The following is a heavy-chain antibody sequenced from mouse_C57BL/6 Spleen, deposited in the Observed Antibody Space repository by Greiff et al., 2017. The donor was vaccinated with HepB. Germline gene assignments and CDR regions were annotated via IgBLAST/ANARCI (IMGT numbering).Heavy chain of an antibody. CDR2: FYPGSGSI. J-gene: IGHJ4*01. CDR3: ARHEDYYDYDRDYAMDY. Sequence: VKLQQSGAELVKPGASVKLSCKASGYTFTEYTIHWVKQRSGQGLEWIGWFYPGSGSIKYNEKFKDKATLTADKSSSTVYMELSRLTSEDSAVYFCARHEDYYDYDRDYAMDYWGQGTSVTVSS. CDR1: GYTFTEYT. D-gene: IGHD2-4*01. V-gene: IGHV1-62-2*01.